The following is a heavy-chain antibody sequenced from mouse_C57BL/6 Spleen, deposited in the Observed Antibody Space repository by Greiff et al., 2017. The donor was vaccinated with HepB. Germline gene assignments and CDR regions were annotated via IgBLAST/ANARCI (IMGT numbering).Heavy chain of an antibody. CDR1: GYTFTSYW. J-gene: IGHJ4*01. CDR2: IHPNSGSK. CDR3: ARRIDY. Sequence: VQLPQPGAELVKPGASVKLSCKASGYTFTSYWMHWVKQRPGQGLEWIGMIHPNSGSKNYNEKFKRKATLTVDKSSSPDYMQLSSLTSEDSAVYYCARRIDYWGQGTSVTVTS. V-gene: IGHV1-64*01.